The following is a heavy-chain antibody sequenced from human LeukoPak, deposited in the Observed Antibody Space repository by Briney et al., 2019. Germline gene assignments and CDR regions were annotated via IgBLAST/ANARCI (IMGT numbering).Heavy chain of an antibody. D-gene: IGHD5-18*01. J-gene: IGHJ4*02. CDR1: GFTFSSYA. CDR2: ISYDGSNK. CDR3: ASVSVRSGYSYGYYFDY. Sequence: GGSLRLSCAASGFTFSSYAMHWVRQAPGKGLEWVAVISYDGSNKYYADSVKCRFTISRDNSKNTLYLQMNSLRAEDTAVYYCASVSVRSGYSYGYYFDYWGQGTLVTVSS. V-gene: IGHV3-30*04.